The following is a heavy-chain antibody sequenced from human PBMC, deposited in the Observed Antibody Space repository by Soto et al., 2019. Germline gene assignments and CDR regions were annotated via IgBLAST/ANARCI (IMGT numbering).Heavy chain of an antibody. CDR1: GFTFINTW. CDR3: TSHSYYEHSR. Sequence: EVQLVESGGGLVKPGGSLRLSCAASGFTFINTWMTWVRQAPGKGLEWVGRIKSKADGGTTDYAAPVKGRFTISRDDSKNTLYLQMDSLKTEDTAIYYSTSHSYYEHSRWGQGTLVTVSS. J-gene: IGHJ4*02. D-gene: IGHD3-22*01. V-gene: IGHV3-15*01. CDR2: IKSKADGGTT.